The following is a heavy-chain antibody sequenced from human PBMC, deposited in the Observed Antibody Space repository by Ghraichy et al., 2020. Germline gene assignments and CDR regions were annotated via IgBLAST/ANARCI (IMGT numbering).Heavy chain of an antibody. J-gene: IGHJ6*03. Sequence: ETLSLTCTVSGGSISSYYWSWIRQPPGKGLEWIGYIYYSGSTNYNPSLKSRVTISVDTSKNQFSLKLSSVTAADTAVYYCASLGGGNYYMDVWGKGTTVTVSS. V-gene: IGHV4-59*01. CDR1: GGSISSYY. D-gene: IGHD2-15*01. CDR2: IYYSGST. CDR3: ASLGGGNYYMDV.